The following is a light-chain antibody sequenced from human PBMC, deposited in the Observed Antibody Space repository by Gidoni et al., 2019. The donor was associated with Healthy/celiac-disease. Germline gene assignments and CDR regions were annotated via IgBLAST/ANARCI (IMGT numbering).Light chain of an antibody. CDR2: DAS. V-gene: IGKV1-33*01. J-gene: IGKJ1*01. CDR1: QGISNS. CDR3: QQYDNPPT. Sequence: DTRMTQSPSSPSASVADRVTITCHATQGISNSLNWYHQKPGKAPKLLIYDASNFETGVPTRFSGSGCGKDFTFTISSLQHEDIATYYCQQYDNPPTFGQGTKVEIK.